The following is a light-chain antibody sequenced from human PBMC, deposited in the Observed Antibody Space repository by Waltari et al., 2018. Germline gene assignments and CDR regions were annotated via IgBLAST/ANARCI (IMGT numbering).Light chain of an antibody. Sequence: EIVLTQSPVTLSLSPGERATLSCRASQTVGTHLAWYQHKPGQAPRLLIYNASLRASGTPARFSGSGSGTDFTLTISHLEPEDFAFYYCQHRDNWLFTFGPGTKVEVK. V-gene: IGKV3-11*01. CDR3: QHRDNWLFT. CDR2: NAS. CDR1: QTVGTH. J-gene: IGKJ3*01.